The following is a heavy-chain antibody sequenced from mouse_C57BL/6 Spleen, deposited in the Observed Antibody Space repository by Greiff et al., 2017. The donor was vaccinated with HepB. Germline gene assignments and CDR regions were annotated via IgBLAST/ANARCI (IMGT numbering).Heavy chain of an antibody. CDR3: ARRVDGYYVYFDY. CDR1: GFSLTSYA. D-gene: IGHD2-3*01. CDR2: IWTGGGT. Sequence: VKLMESGPGLVAPSQSLSITCTVSGFSLTSYAISWVRQPPGKGLEWLGVIWTGGGTNYNSALKSRLSISKDNSKSQVFLKMNSLQTDDTARYYCARRVDGYYVYFDYWGQGTTLTVSS. V-gene: IGHV2-9-1*01. J-gene: IGHJ2*01.